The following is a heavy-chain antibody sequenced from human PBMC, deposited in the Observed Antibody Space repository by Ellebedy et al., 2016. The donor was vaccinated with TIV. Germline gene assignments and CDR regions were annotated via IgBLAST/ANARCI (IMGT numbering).Heavy chain of an antibody. V-gene: IGHV3-48*01. CDR1: GFTFSSFS. Sequence: GESLKISCAASGFTFSSFSMNWVRQAPGKGLEWVSYISSASNSKYYAESVKGRFTISRDNAKNSLWLQMSSLRGEDTAVYYCARSGGWYYYYFDYWGQGTLVTVSA. J-gene: IGHJ4*02. CDR2: ISSASNSK. D-gene: IGHD6-19*01. CDR3: ARSGGWYYYYFDY.